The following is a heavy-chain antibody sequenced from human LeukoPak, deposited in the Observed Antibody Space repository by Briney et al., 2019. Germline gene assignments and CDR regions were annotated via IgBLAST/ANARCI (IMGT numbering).Heavy chain of an antibody. V-gene: IGHV5-51*01. CDR2: IYPGDSDT. CDR1: GYSFTTYW. J-gene: IGHJ6*02. CDR3: ARPLYSRTAYYHYGIDV. Sequence: GESLKISCKASGYSFTTYWIGWVRQMPGRGLEWMGIIYPGDSDTQYSPSFQGQVTISVDKSFYTAYLQWGSLKASDTAIYYCARPLYSRTAYYHYGIDVWGQGTTVTVSS. D-gene: IGHD2-15*01.